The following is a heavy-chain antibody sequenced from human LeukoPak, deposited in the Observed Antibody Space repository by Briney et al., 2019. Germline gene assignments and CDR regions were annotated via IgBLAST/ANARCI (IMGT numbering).Heavy chain of an antibody. Sequence: ASVKVSCKASGGTFSSYAISWVRQAPGQGLEWMGGIIPIFGTANYAQKFQGRVTITTDESTSTAYMELSSLRSEDTAVYYCASPSNWDTGYYYYMDVWGKGTTVTVSS. J-gene: IGHJ6*03. CDR1: GGTFSSYA. CDR2: IIPIFGTA. V-gene: IGHV1-69*05. CDR3: ASPSNWDTGYYYYMDV. D-gene: IGHD7-27*01.